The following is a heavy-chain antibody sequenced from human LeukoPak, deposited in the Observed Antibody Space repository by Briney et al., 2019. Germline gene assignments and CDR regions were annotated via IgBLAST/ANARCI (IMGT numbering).Heavy chain of an antibody. D-gene: IGHD6-13*01. Sequence: GASVKVSCKASGYTFTGYYMHWVRQAPGQGLEWMGWVNPNSGGTNYAQKFQGRVTMTRDTSTSTAYMELSRLRSDDTAVYYCARVARAAAGTNWFDPWGQGTLVTVSS. CDR3: ARVARAAAGTNWFDP. CDR2: VNPNSGGT. J-gene: IGHJ5*02. CDR1: GYTFTGYY. V-gene: IGHV1-2*02.